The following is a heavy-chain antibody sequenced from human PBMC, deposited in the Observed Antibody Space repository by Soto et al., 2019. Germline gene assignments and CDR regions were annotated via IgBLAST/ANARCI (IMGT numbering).Heavy chain of an antibody. V-gene: IGHV1-18*01. Sequence: QAQLVQSGPEVKKPGASVKVSCKSSGYNFTSHGITWVRQAPGQGLEWMAWISTYNGETKYAQNFQGRVTMTTHTSTGTAYMELRSLRSDDTAVYYCTRPTYDGTAYSFDTWGQGTLVTVSS. CDR2: ISTYNGET. D-gene: IGHD3-22*01. J-gene: IGHJ4*02. CDR3: TRPTYDGTAYSFDT. CDR1: GYNFTSHG.